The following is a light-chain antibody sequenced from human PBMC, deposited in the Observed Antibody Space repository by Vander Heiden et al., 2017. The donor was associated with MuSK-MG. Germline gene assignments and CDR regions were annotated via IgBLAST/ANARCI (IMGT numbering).Light chain of an antibody. CDR3: CSYAGSSTLV. Sequence: QSALTQPASVSGPPGQSITISCTGTSSDVGSYNLVSWYQQHPGKAPKLMIYEVSKRPSGVSNRFSGSKSGNTASLTISGLQAEDEGDYYCCSYAGSSTLVFGGGTKLTVL. CDR2: EVS. CDR1: SSDVGSYNL. J-gene: IGLJ3*02. V-gene: IGLV2-23*02.